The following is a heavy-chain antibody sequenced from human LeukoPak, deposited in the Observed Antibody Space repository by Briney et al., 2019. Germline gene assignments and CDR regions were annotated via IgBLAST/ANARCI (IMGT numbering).Heavy chain of an antibody. CDR2: TYYRSKWYN. CDR3: AGDSSGYYPSYYYYGMDV. V-gene: IGHV6-1*01. CDR1: GDSVSNKNTA. Sequence: SQTLSLTCAISGDSVSNKNTAWNWIRQSPSRGLEWLGRTYYRSKWYNDYAVSVKSRITINPDTSKNQFSLQLNSVTPEDTAVYYCAGDSSGYYPSYYYYGMDVWGQGTTVTVSS. J-gene: IGHJ6*02. D-gene: IGHD3-22*01.